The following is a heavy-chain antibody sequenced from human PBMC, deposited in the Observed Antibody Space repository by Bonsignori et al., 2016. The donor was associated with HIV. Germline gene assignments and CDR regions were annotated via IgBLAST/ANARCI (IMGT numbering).Heavy chain of an antibody. Sequence: QLQLQESGPGLVKPSETLSLTCTVSGGSISSSSYYWGWIRQPPGKGLEWIGSIYYSGSTYYNPSLKSRVTISVDTSKNQFSLKLSSVTAADTAVYYCARHAFSPPPGYYFDYVGPREPWSPSPQ. V-gene: IGHV4-39*01. CDR1: GGSISSSSYY. CDR2: IYYSGST. J-gene: IGHJ4*02. CDR3: ARHAFSPPPGYYFDY.